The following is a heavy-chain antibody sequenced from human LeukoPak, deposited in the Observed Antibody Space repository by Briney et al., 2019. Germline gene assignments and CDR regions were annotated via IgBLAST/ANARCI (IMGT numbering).Heavy chain of an antibody. CDR1: GGSFSGYY. J-gene: IGHJ4*02. D-gene: IGHD3-3*01. CDR2: INHSRNT. Sequence: KPSETLSLTCAVYGGSFSGYYWSWIRRPPGKGLEWIGEINHSRNTNYNPSLKSRVTISVDTSKNQFSLKVSSVTAADTAVYYCARARRDSGYYNVDYWGQGALVTVSS. V-gene: IGHV4-34*01. CDR3: ARARRDSGYYNVDY.